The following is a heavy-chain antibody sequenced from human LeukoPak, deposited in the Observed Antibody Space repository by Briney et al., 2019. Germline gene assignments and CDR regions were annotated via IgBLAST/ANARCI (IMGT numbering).Heavy chain of an antibody. CDR3: ARDTLGEGEDANYAVYYFDY. CDR1: GFRFNTYW. Sequence: GGSLRLSCAASGFRFNTYWMSWVRQAPGKGLESVANTKQDGNEKYYADSVKGRFTISRDNGKNSLDLQMNSLRADDTAVYYCARDTLGEGEDANYAVYYFDYWGQGTVVTVSS. D-gene: IGHD4/OR15-4a*01. J-gene: IGHJ4*02. V-gene: IGHV3-7*01. CDR2: TKQDGNEK.